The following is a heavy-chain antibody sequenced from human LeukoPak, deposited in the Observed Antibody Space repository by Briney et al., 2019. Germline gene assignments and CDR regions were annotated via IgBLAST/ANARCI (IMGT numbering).Heavy chain of an antibody. CDR2: ISSSSSAI. Sequence: GGSLTLSCPASGFTFSSYSMNWVRQAPAKGLEWVSYISSSSSAIYYAGSVKGRLNISRDNAKNSLYLQMNSLRAEGTAVYYWARVGWFGEGGVDYWGQGTLVTVSS. D-gene: IGHD3-10*01. V-gene: IGHV3-48*01. CDR1: GFTFSSYS. J-gene: IGHJ4*02. CDR3: ARVGWFGEGGVDY.